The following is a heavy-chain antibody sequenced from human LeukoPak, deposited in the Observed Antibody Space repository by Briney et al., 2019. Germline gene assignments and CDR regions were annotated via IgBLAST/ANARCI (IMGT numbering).Heavy chain of an antibody. J-gene: IGHJ4*02. D-gene: IGHD3-22*01. CDR2: IYYSGST. Sequence: PSQTLSLTCTVSGGSISRGDYYWSWIRQPPGKGLEWIVYIYYSGSTYYNPSLKSRVTISVYTSKNQFSLKLSSVTAADTAVYYCARARTYYYDSSGYYFDYWGQGTLVTVSS. V-gene: IGHV4-30-4*01. CDR3: ARARTYYYDSSGYYFDY. CDR1: GGSISRGDYY.